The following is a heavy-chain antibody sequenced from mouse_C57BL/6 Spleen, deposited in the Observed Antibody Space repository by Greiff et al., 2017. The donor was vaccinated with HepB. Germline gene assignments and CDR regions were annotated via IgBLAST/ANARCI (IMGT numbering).Heavy chain of an antibody. D-gene: IGHD1-1*01. CDR3: ARNYYGSTSYAMDY. V-gene: IGHV1-82*01. CDR1: GYAFSSSW. J-gene: IGHJ4*01. Sequence: QVQLQQSGPELVKPGASVKISCKASGYAFSSSWMNWVKQRPGKGLEWIGRIYPGDGDTTYNGKFKGKATLTADKSSSTAYMQLSSLTSEDSAVYFCARNYYGSTSYAMDYWGQGTSVTVSS. CDR2: IYPGDGDT.